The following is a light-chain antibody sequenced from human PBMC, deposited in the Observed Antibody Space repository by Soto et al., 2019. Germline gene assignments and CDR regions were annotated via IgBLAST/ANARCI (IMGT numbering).Light chain of an antibody. CDR2: GAS. CDR3: QQYTGPPTT. J-gene: IGKJ5*01. CDR1: QSVISNY. Sequence: EIVMTQSPATLSVSPGERATLSCSASQSVISNYLAWCQQRPGQAPRLLIYGASTRAAGIPDRFSGSGSGTDFTLTITRLEPEDSAVYFCQQYTGPPTTFGQGTRLEIK. V-gene: IGKV3-20*01.